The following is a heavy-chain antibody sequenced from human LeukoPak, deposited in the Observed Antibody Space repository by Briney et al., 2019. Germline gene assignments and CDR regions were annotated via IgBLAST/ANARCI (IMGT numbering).Heavy chain of an antibody. CDR1: GFTFNSFA. J-gene: IGHJ6*02. V-gene: IGHV3-66*01. Sequence: PGGSLRLSCAASGFTFNSFAFTWVRQAPGKGLEWVSVIYSGGSTYYADSVKGRFTISRDNSKNTLYLQMNSLRAEDTAVYHCARDSVAAAGAWGQGTTVTVSS. CDR3: ARDSVAAAGA. CDR2: IYSGGST. D-gene: IGHD6-13*01.